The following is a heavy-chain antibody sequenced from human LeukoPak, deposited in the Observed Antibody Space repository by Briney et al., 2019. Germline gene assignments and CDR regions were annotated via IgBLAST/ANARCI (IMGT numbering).Heavy chain of an antibody. V-gene: IGHV1-69*13. CDR3: VRDIVVVVAAGVYYYYYGMDV. J-gene: IGHJ6*02. D-gene: IGHD2-15*01. CDR1: GGTFSSYA. CDR2: IIPIFGTA. Sequence: ASVKVSCKASGGTFSSYAISWVRQAPGQGLEWMGGIIPIFGTANYAQKFQGRVTITADESTSTAYMELSSLRSEDTAVYYCVRDIVVVVAAGVYYYYYGMDVWGQGTTVTVSS.